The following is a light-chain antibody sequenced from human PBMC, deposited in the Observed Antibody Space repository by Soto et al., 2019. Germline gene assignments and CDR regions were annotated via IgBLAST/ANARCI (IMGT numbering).Light chain of an antibody. Sequence: DFQMTQSPSSLSASVGDRVTITCRASQAISNYLAWFQQKPGKAPKSLIYAASILQSGVPSRFSGSGSGTDFTLTINSLQPEDVATYYCQQYYDYPIAFGGGTKVEIK. V-gene: IGKV1-16*01. J-gene: IGKJ4*01. CDR2: AAS. CDR3: QQYYDYPIA. CDR1: QAISNY.